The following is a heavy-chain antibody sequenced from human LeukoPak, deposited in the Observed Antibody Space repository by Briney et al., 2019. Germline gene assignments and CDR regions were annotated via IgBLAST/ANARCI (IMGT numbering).Heavy chain of an antibody. CDR2: INTNTGNP. Sequence: GASVKVSCNASGYTFTSYAMNWVRQAPGQGLEWMGWINTNTGNPTYAQGFTGRFVFSLDTSVSTAYLQISSLKAEDTAVYYCARDYAAARLYWYFDLWGRGTLVTVSS. CDR3: ARDYAAARLYWYFDL. CDR1: GYTFTSYA. D-gene: IGHD6-13*01. J-gene: IGHJ2*01. V-gene: IGHV7-4-1*02.